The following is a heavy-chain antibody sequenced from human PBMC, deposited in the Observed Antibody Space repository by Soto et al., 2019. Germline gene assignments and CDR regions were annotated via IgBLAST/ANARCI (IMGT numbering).Heavy chain of an antibody. CDR1: GFTFSDFY. D-gene: IGHD4-17*01. V-gene: IGHV3-11*01. Sequence: QLRLLESGGGLVRPGGSLRLSCAASGFTFSDFYMSWIRQTPGKGLEWVSYISGPGNSVDYGDSVKGRFTISRDNAKNSLFLQISGLRPDDSGIYYGARGTTDYVVWGQGTQVSVSS. CDR2: ISGPGNSV. CDR3: ARGTTDYVV. J-gene: IGHJ1*01.